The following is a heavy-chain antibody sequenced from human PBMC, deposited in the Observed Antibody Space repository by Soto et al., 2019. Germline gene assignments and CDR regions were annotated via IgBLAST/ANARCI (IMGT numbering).Heavy chain of an antibody. D-gene: IGHD2-21*02. Sequence: ASVKVSCKASGCTFTSYGISWVRQAPGQGLEWMGGISAYNGNTNYAQKLQGRVTMTTDTSTSTAYMELRSLRSDDTAVYYCARYVGGDYETNWFDPWGQGTLVTVSS. CDR1: GCTFTSYG. J-gene: IGHJ5*02. CDR3: ARYVGGDYETNWFDP. CDR2: ISAYNGNT. V-gene: IGHV1-18*01.